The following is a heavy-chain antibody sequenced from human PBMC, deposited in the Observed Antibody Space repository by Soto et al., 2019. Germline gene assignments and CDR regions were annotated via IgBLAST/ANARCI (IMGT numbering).Heavy chain of an antibody. J-gene: IGHJ6*02. CDR1: GFTFSSYW. CDR2: INSDGSST. V-gene: IGHV3-74*01. Sequence: EVQLVESGGGLVQPGGSLRLSCAASGFTFSSYWMHWVRQAPGKGLVWVSRINSDGSSTSYEDSVKGRFTISRDNAKNTRYLQMNRLRAEDTAVYYCARSGSGSHQSVWGQGTTVTVSS. D-gene: IGHD3-10*01. CDR3: ARSGSGSHQSV.